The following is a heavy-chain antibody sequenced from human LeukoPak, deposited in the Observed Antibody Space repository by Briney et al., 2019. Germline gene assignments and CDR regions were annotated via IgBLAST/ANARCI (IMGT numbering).Heavy chain of an antibody. CDR3: AKGVGYYYYYGMDV. CDR2: ISGSGGST. V-gene: IGHV3-23*01. J-gene: IGHJ6*02. D-gene: IGHD2-15*01. Sequence: GGSLRLSCAASGFTFSSYAMSWVRQAPGKGLEWASAISGSGGSTYYADSVKGRFTISRDNSKNTLYLQMNSLRAEDTAVYYCAKGVGYYYYYGMDVWGQGTAVTVSS. CDR1: GFTFSSYA.